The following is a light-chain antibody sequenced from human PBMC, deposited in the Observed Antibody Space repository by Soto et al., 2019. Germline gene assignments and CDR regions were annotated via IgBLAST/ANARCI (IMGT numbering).Light chain of an antibody. Sequence: IYMTQSPCSLSASVGHRVTITCRASQSISSYLNWYQQKPGKAPKLLIYAASSLQSGVPSRFSGSGSGTDFTLTISSLQPEDFATYYCQQSYCTPLTFGGGTKVDIK. CDR2: AAS. CDR1: QSISSY. J-gene: IGKJ4*01. V-gene: IGKV1-39*01. CDR3: QQSYCTPLT.